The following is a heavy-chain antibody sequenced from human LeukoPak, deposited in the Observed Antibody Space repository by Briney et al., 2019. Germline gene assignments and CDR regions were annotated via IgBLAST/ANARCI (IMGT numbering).Heavy chain of an antibody. CDR2: IYWNDDK. CDR3: AARMYSGWPDVFDI. J-gene: IGHJ3*02. D-gene: IGHD6-19*01. Sequence: ESGPTLVKPTQTLTVTCTFSGFSVSTPGVGVGWIRQPPGKALEWLALIYWNDDKRYSPSLKSRLTITKDTSKNQVVLTMTNMDPVDTATYYCAARMYSGWPDVFDIWGQGTMVTVSS. V-gene: IGHV2-5*01. CDR1: GFSVSTPGVG.